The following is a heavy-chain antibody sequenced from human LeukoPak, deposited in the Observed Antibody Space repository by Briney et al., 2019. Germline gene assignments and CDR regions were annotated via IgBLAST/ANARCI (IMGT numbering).Heavy chain of an antibody. D-gene: IGHD6-19*01. CDR1: GFTFSSYG. Sequence: PGGSLRLSCAASGFTFSSYGMHWVRQAPGKGLEWVAVIWYDGSNKYYADSVKGRFTISRDNSKNTLYLQMNSLRAEDTAVYYCARGKGQWLALFDYWGQGTLVTVSS. V-gene: IGHV3-33*01. CDR2: IWYDGSNK. CDR3: ARGKGQWLALFDY. J-gene: IGHJ4*02.